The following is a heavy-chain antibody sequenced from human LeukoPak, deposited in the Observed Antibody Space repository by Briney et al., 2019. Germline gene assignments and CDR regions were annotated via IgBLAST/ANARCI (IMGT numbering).Heavy chain of an antibody. CDR2: ISYSGST. D-gene: IGHD1-26*01. Sequence: ETLSLTCTVSGGSISSYYWSWIRQPPGKGLEWIGYISYSGSTNYNPSLKSRVTISVDTSKNQFSLKLSSVTAADTAVYYCARDVHSVSYPYYYYGMDVWGQGTTVTVSS. J-gene: IGHJ6*02. CDR3: ARDVHSVSYPYYYYGMDV. V-gene: IGHV4-59*12. CDR1: GGSISSYY.